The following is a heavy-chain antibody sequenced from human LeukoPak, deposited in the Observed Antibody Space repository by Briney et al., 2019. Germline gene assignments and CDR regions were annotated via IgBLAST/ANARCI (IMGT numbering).Heavy chain of an antibody. CDR1: GGTFSSYA. V-gene: IGHV1-18*01. CDR3: ARGESGIQH. Sequence: ASVKVSCXASGGTFSSYAISWVRQAPGQGLEWMGWISVYNGNTNYAQKLQGRVTMTTDTSTSTAYMELRSLRSDDTAVYYCARGESGIQHWGQGTLVTVSS. J-gene: IGHJ1*01. CDR2: ISVYNGNT.